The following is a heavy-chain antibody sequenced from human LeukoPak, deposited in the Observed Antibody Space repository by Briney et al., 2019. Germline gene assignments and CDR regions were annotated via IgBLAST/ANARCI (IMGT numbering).Heavy chain of an antibody. J-gene: IGHJ3*02. CDR1: GFTFSSNS. CDR3: ARDLPGAFDI. Sequence: PGGSLRLSCAASGFTFSSNSMNWVRQAPGKGLEWVSYISSSSSTIYYADSVKGRFTISRDNAKNSLYLQMNSLRAEDTAVYHCARDLPGAFDIWGQGTMVTVSS. CDR2: ISSSSSTI. V-gene: IGHV3-48*04.